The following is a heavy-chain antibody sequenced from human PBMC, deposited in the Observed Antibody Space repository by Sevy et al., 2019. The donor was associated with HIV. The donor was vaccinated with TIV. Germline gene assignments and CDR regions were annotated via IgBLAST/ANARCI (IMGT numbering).Heavy chain of an antibody. V-gene: IGHV1-18*01. D-gene: IGHD3-10*01. CDR3: ARRPLWFGELLAGVDY. CDR1: GYTFTSYG. Sequence: ASVKVSCKASGYTFTSYGISSVRQAPGQGLEWMGWISAYNGNTNYAQKLQGRVTMTTDTSTSTAYMELRSLRSDDTAVYYCARRPLWFGELLAGVDYWGQRTLVTVSS. CDR2: ISAYNGNT. J-gene: IGHJ4*02.